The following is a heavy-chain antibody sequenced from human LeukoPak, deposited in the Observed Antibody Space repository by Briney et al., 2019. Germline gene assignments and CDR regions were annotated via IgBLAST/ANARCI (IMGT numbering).Heavy chain of an antibody. CDR2: ISYDGSNK. CDR1: GFTFSSYA. CDR3: AKDESSGYYYFDH. J-gene: IGHJ4*02. V-gene: IGHV3-30-3*01. D-gene: IGHD3-22*01. Sequence: PGRSLRLSCAASGFTFSSYAMHWVRQAPGKGLEWVAVISYDGSNKYYADSVKGRFTISRDNSKNTLYLQMNSLRAEDTAVYYCAKDESSGYYYFDHWGQGTLVTVSS.